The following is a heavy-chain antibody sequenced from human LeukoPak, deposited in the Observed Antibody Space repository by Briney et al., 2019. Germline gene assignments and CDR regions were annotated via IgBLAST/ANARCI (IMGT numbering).Heavy chain of an antibody. CDR3: ARDGDSNWYFDL. CDR1: GFTFRSYS. CDR2: IWYDGSNK. Sequence: GGSLRLSCAASGFTFRSYSMNWVRQAPGKGLEWVAIIWYDGSNKYYADSVKGRFTISRDNSKNTLYLQMNSLRAEDTAIYYCARDGDSNWYFDLWGRGTLVTVSS. J-gene: IGHJ2*01. D-gene: IGHD4-11*01. V-gene: IGHV3-33*08.